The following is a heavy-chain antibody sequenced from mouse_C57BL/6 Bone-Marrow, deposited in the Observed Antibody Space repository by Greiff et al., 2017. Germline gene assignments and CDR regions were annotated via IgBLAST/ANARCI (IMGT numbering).Heavy chain of an antibody. D-gene: IGHD1-1*01. CDR3: ARFYYEDYYAMDY. V-gene: IGHV1-18*01. CDR2: INPNNGGT. Sequence: VQLQQSGPELVKPGASVKIPCKASGYTFTDYNMDWVKQSHGKSLEWIGDINPNNGGTIYNQKFKGKATLTVDKSSSTAYMELRSLTSEATAVYDCARFYYEDYYAMDYWGQGTSVTVSS. J-gene: IGHJ4*01. CDR1: GYTFTDYN.